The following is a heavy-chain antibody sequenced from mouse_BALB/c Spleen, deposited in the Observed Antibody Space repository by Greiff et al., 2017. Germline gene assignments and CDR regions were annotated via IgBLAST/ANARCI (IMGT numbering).Heavy chain of an antibody. J-gene: IGHJ3*01. D-gene: IGHD1-2*01. CDR3: ARDWDYGYGCGFAY. V-gene: IGHV7-3*02. CDR1: GFTFTDYY. Sequence: EVQLVESGGGLVQPGGSLRLSCATSGFTFTDYYMSWVRQPPGKALEWLGFIRNKANGYTTEYSASVKGRFTISRDNSQSILNLQMNTLRAEDSATYYCARDWDYGYGCGFAYWGQGTLVTVSA. CDR2: IRNKANGYTT.